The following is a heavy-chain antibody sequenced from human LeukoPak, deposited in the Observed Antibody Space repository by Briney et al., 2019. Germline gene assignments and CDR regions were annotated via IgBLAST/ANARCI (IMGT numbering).Heavy chain of an antibody. J-gene: IGHJ4*02. D-gene: IGHD3-9*01. CDR2: IWYDGSNK. CDR3: ARDAGRYFDWLGY. Sequence: GRSLRLSCAASGFTFSSYGMHWVRQAPGKGLEWVAVIWYDGSNKYYADSVKGRFTISRDNSKNTLYLQMNSLRAEDTAVYYCARDAGRYFDWLGYWGQGTLVTVSS. V-gene: IGHV3-33*01. CDR1: GFTFSSYG.